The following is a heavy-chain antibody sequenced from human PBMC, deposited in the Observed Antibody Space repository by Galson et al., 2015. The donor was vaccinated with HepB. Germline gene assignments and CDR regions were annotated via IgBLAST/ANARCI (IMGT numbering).Heavy chain of an antibody. CDR2: IIPIFGRT. CDR3: ARAWVPENYFDY. Sequence: SVKVSCKASGDTSSTYAINWVRQAPGQGLEWMGGIIPIFGRTNYPQKFQGRVTITADESTNTAYMELTGRTSDDSAMYYCARAWVPENYFDYWGQGTLVTVSS. V-gene: IGHV1-69*13. CDR1: GDTSSTYA. D-gene: IGHD1-14*01. J-gene: IGHJ4*02.